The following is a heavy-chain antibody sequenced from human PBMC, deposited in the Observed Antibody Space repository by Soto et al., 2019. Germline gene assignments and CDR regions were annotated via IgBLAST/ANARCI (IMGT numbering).Heavy chain of an antibody. CDR3: AKRGSGSQFDY. Sequence: EVQLLESGGGLVQPGGSLRLSCAASGFTFSSYAMSWVRQAPGKGLEWVTVISGSGGSTYYADSVKGRFTISRYKSKYMLYLQMNSLRAEDTAVYYCAKRGSGSQFDYWGQGTLVTVSS. CDR2: ISGSGGST. CDR1: GFTFSSYA. V-gene: IGHV3-23*01. D-gene: IGHD1-26*01. J-gene: IGHJ4*02.